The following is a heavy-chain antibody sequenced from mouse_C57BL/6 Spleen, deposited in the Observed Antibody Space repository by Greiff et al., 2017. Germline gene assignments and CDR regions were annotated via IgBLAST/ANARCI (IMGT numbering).Heavy chain of an antibody. D-gene: IGHD1-1*01. J-gene: IGHJ2*01. CDR1: GFSLTSYA. CDR3: ARWTDYYGSSYFDY. CDR2: IWTGGGT. V-gene: IGHV2-9-1*01. Sequence: VQGVESGPGLVAPSQSLSITCTVSGFSLTSYAISWVRQPPGKGLEWLGVIWTGGGTNYNSALKSRLSISKDNSKSQVFLKMNSLQTDDTARYYCARWTDYYGSSYFDYWGQGTTLTVSS.